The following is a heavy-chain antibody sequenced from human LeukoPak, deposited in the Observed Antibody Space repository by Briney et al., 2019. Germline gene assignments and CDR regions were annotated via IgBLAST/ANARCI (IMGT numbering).Heavy chain of an antibody. Sequence: GGSLRLSCAASGFTFSSYGMHWVRQAPGKGLEWVAFIRYDGSNKYYADSVKGRFTISRDNSKNTLYLQMNSLRAEDTAVYYCAKDGFGPLMAVYYYYYYMDVWGKGTTVTISS. CDR1: GFTFSSYG. J-gene: IGHJ6*03. D-gene: IGHD6-19*01. V-gene: IGHV3-30*02. CDR2: IRYDGSNK. CDR3: AKDGFGPLMAVYYYYYYMDV.